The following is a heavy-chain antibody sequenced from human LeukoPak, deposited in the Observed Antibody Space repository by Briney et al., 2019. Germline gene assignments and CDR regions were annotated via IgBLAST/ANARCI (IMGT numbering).Heavy chain of an antibody. J-gene: IGHJ5*01. CDR3: AREFRSGYNSRWFDY. V-gene: IGHV3-13*01. CDR1: GFTLSSYD. Sequence: GGSLRLSCAASGFTLSSYDMHWVRQGIGKGLEWVSAIGVGGDTYYAGSMRDRFTISREDAKNSLYLQMDSLRAGDTAVYYCAREFRSGYNSRWFDYWGQGALVTVSS. CDR2: IGVGGDT. D-gene: IGHD6-19*01.